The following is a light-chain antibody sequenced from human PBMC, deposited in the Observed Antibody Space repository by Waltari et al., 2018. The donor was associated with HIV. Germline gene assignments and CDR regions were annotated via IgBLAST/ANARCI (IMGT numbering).Light chain of an antibody. J-gene: IGKJ1*01. V-gene: IGKV1-5*03. CDR2: KAS. CDR1: QSISSW. CDR3: QQYNSFTWT. Sequence: DIQMTQSPSTLSASVGDRVTITCRASQSISSWLAWYQQKPGKAPKLLIYKASSLESGVPSRFSGSGSGTAFTLTISNLQPDDFATYYCQQYNSFTWTFGQGTKVEIK.